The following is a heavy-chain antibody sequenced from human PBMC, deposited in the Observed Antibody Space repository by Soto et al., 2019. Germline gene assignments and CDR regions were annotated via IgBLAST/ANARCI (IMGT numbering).Heavy chain of an antibody. CDR2: IWYDGSNK. D-gene: IGHD2-15*01. J-gene: IGHJ4*02. CDR1: GFTFSSYA. V-gene: IGHV3-33*08. Sequence: QVQLVESGGGVVQPGRSLRLSCAASGFTFSSYAMHWVRQAPGKGLEWVAVIWYDGSNKYYADSVKGRFTISRDNSKNTLYLQMNSLRAEDTAVYYCARPLYCSGGSCSFGVDYWGQGTLVTVSS. CDR3: ARPLYCSGGSCSFGVDY.